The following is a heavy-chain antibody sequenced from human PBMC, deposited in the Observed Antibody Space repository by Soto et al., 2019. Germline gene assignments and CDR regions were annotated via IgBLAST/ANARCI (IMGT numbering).Heavy chain of an antibody. Sequence: TLSLTCTVSGGSSSSSNYYWGWIRQPPGKGLEWIGSIYYSGSTYYNPSLKSRVTISVDTSKNQFSLKLSSVTAADTAVYYCARLNGYCISTNCHGYYGMDVWGQGTTVTVSS. V-gene: IGHV4-39*01. CDR3: ARLNGYCISTNCHGYYGMDV. CDR2: IYYSGST. J-gene: IGHJ6*02. D-gene: IGHD2-2*03. CDR1: GGSSSSSNYY.